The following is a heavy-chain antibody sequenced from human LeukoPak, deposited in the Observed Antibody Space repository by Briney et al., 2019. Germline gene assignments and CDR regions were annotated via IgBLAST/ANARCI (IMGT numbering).Heavy chain of an antibody. CDR3: AKGTYWGGFDY. J-gene: IGHJ4*02. CDR1: GFTFDDYA. Sequence: PGGSLRLSCAASGFTFDDYAMHWVRQAPGKGLEWVSGISWNSGSIGYADSVKGRFTISRDNAMNSLYLQMNSLRAEDTALYYCAKGTYWGGFDYWGQGTLVTVSS. V-gene: IGHV3-9*01. CDR2: ISWNSGSI. D-gene: IGHD7-27*01.